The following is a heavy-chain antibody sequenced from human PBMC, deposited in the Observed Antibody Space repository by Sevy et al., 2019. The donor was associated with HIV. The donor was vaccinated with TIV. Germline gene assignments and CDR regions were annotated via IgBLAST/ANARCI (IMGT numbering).Heavy chain of an antibody. V-gene: IGHV3-23*01. CDR3: ARAASSRYYYGSGSSYYYYYGMDV. J-gene: IGHJ6*02. D-gene: IGHD3-10*01. Sequence: GGSLRLSCAASGFTFSSYAMSWVRQAPGKGLEWVSAISGSGGSTYYADSVKGRFTISRDNSKNTLYLQMNSLRAEDTAVYYCARAASSRYYYGSGSSYYYYYGMDVWGPGTTVTVSS. CDR1: GFTFSSYA. CDR2: ISGSGGST.